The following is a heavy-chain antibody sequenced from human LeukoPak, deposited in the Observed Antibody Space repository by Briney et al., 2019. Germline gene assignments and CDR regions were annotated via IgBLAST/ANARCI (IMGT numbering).Heavy chain of an antibody. D-gene: IGHD6-13*01. CDR1: GGSISNYY. CDR2: IYSTGST. Sequence: SETLSLTCTVSGGSISNYYWSWIRQPPGKGLEWIGFIYSTGSTNYNPSLRSRVSISVDTSKNQFSLRLSSVTAADTAVYYCARGNKHPYSSTWYEFGYWGQGTLVTVSS. J-gene: IGHJ4*02. CDR3: ARGNKHPYSSTWYEFGY. V-gene: IGHV4-59*01.